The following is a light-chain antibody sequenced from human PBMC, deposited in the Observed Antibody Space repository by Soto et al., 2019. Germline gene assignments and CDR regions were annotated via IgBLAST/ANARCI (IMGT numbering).Light chain of an antibody. CDR2: AAS. J-gene: IGKJ3*01. V-gene: IGKV1-6*01. Sequence: AIQMTQSTSSLSASVGDRVTITCRASQDIRNDLGWYQQKPGKAPNLLIYAASTLQSGVPSRFSVSGSGTDFTLTISGLQLEDFATYYCLQDHNYPFTFGPGTKVDIK. CDR1: QDIRND. CDR3: LQDHNYPFT.